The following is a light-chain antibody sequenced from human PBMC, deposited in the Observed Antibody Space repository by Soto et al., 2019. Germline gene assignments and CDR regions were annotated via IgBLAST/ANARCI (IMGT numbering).Light chain of an antibody. Sequence: DIQMTQSPSTLSASVGDRVTITCRAGQSISSWLAWYQQKPGKAPKLLIYKASSLETGVPSRFSGSGSGTEFTLTLSSLQPDDFATYYCQQYNSYPVIFGQGTKLEIK. V-gene: IGKV1-5*03. J-gene: IGKJ2*01. CDR2: KAS. CDR3: QQYNSYPVI. CDR1: QSISSW.